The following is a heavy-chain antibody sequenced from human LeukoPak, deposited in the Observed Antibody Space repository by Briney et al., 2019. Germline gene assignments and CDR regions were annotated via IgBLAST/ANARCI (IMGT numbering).Heavy chain of an antibody. CDR1: GGSISSGGYY. CDR2: IYYSGST. CDR3: AETSGSYFVLGAFDI. J-gene: IGHJ3*02. D-gene: IGHD1-26*01. V-gene: IGHV4-31*03. Sequence: SETLSLTCTVSGGSISSGGYYWSWIRQHPGKGLEWIGYIYYSGSTYYNPSLKSRVTISVDTSKNQFSLKLSSVTAADTAVYYCAETSGSYFVLGAFDIWGQGTMVTVSS.